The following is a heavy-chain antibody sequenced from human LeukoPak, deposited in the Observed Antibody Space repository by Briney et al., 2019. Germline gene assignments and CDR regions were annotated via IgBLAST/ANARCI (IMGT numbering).Heavy chain of an antibody. CDR3: ARHYGP. J-gene: IGHJ5*02. CDR1: GASIRSSNYY. D-gene: IGHD3-10*01. V-gene: IGHV4-39*01. CDR2: IYDSGST. Sequence: SETLSLTGPASGASIRSSNYYGGGIRQPPGKGLEWIGSIYDSGSTYYNPSLKSRVTISVDTSKNQFSLKLNSVTAADTAVYYCARHYGPWGQGTLVTVSS.